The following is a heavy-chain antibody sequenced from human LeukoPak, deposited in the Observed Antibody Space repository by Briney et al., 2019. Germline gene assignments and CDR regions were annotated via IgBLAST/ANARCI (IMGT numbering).Heavy chain of an antibody. J-gene: IGHJ4*02. CDR3: ARDPGWYSGSYSLDY. CDR2: ISSSGSTI. Sequence: PGGSLRLSCAASGFTVSSNYMSWIRQAPGKGLEWVSYISSSGSTIYYADSVKGRFTISRDNAKNSLYLQMNSLRAEDTAVYYCARDPGWYSGSYSLDYWGQGTLVTVSS. D-gene: IGHD1-26*01. CDR1: GFTVSSNY. V-gene: IGHV3-11*04.